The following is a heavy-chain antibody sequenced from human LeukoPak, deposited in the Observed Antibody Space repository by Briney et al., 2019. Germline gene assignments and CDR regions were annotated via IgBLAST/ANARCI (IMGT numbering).Heavy chain of an antibody. CDR2: IKSNTDGGTT. J-gene: IGHJ4*02. Sequence: PGGSLTLSCAASGFTFSNAWMTWVRQAPAKGLEWVGRIKSNTDGGTTDYAAPVKGRFTISRDDSKNTVYLQMDSLTTEDTALYYCTTRPNPRDGPSDFWGQGTLVTVSS. CDR1: GFTFSNAW. V-gene: IGHV3-15*01. CDR3: TTRPNPRDGPSDF.